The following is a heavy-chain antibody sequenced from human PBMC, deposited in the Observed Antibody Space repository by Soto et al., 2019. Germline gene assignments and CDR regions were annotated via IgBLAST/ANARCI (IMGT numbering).Heavy chain of an antibody. V-gene: IGHV1-18*01. CDR1: GYTFTSYG. J-gene: IGHJ6*02. Sequence: GASVKVSCKASGYTFTSYGISWVRQAPGQGLERMGWISAYNGNTNYAQKLQGRVTMTTDTSTSTAYMELRSLRSDDTAVYYCARVWVVPAAIQFSWYYYGMDVWGQGTTVTVSS. D-gene: IGHD2-2*01. CDR2: ISAYNGNT. CDR3: ARVWVVPAAIQFSWYYYGMDV.